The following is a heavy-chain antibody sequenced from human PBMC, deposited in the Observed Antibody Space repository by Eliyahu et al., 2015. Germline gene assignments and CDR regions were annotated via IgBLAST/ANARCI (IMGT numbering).Heavy chain of an antibody. CDR2: LNGDGDNT. Sequence: EVQLVESGGDLVQPGGSLRLSCAASGFMFSSYAMSWVRQAPGRGLEWVSALNGDGDNTYYADSVKGRFTIFRDNSKNTMYLQMNSLRADDTAVYYCAKRGRWACGGGGCHDAFDIWGQGTMVTVSS. D-gene: IGHD2-15*01. V-gene: IGHV3-23*04. J-gene: IGHJ3*02. CDR1: GFMFSSYA. CDR3: AKRGRWACGGGGCHDAFDI.